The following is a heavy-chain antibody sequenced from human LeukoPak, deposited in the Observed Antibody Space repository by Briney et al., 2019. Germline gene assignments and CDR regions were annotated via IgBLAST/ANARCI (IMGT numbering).Heavy chain of an antibody. Sequence: PGGSLRLSCAASGFTFSSYGMPWVRQAPGKGLEWVAVIWYDGSNKYYADSVKGRFTISRDNSKNTLYLQMNSLRAEDTAVYYCAKDRRSSGRLVAAWGQGTLVTVSS. D-gene: IGHD6-19*01. CDR3: AKDRRSSGRLVAA. CDR2: IWYDGSNK. V-gene: IGHV3-30*02. J-gene: IGHJ5*02. CDR1: GFTFSSYG.